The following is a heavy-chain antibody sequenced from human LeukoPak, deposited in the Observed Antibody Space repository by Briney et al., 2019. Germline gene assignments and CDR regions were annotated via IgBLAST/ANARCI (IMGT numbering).Heavy chain of an antibody. D-gene: IGHD6-19*01. CDR3: ARDPYSSGFKWFDP. CDR1: GYTFTSYG. Sequence: ASVKVSCKASGYTFTSYGISWVRQAPGQGLEWMGWISAYNGNTNYAQKLQGRVTMTTDTSTSTAYMELRSLGSDDPAVYYCARDPYSSGFKWFDPWGQGTLVTVSS. CDR2: ISAYNGNT. V-gene: IGHV1-18*01. J-gene: IGHJ5*02.